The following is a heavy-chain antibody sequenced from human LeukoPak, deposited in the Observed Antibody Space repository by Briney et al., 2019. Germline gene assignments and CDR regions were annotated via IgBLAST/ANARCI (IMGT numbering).Heavy chain of an antibody. CDR1: GYTFTGYY. V-gene: IGHV1-2*02. J-gene: IGHJ4*02. CDR3: ARNRGYSYGYGDY. Sequence: ASVKVSCKASGYTFTGYYMHWVRQAPGQGLEWMGWINPNSGGTNYAQKLQGRVTMATDTSTSTAYMELRSLRSDDTAVYYCARNRGYSYGYGDYWGQGTLVTVSS. D-gene: IGHD5-18*01. CDR2: INPNSGGT.